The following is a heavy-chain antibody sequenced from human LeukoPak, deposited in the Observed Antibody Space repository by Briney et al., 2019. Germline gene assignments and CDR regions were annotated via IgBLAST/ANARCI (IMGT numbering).Heavy chain of an antibody. D-gene: IGHD3-22*01. CDR1: GGSFSGYY. CDR2: INHSGIT. Sequence: SETLSLTCAVYGGSFSGYYLSWIRQPPGKGLEWIGEINHSGITNYNPSLKSRVTISVDTSKNQFSLKLTSVTAADTAVYYCARSYYYECSGYGDFDYWGQGALVTVSS. J-gene: IGHJ4*02. CDR3: ARSYYYECSGYGDFDY. V-gene: IGHV4-34*01.